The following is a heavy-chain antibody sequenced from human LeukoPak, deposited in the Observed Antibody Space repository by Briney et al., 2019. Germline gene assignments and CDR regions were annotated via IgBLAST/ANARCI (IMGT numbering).Heavy chain of an antibody. Sequence: ASVKVSCKASGYTFTSYGISWVRQAPGQGLEWMGWISAYNGNTNYAQKLQGRVTMTTDTSTSTAYMELRSLRSDDTAVYYCARLAVAGLGGYYMDVWGKGTTVTVSS. J-gene: IGHJ6*03. CDR2: ISAYNGNT. D-gene: IGHD6-19*01. CDR1: GYTFTSYG. CDR3: ARLAVAGLGGYYMDV. V-gene: IGHV1-18*01.